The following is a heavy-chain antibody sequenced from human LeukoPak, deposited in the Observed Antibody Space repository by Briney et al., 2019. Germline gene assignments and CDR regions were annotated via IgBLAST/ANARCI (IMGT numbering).Heavy chain of an antibody. CDR2: IYYSGST. CDR3: ARVVAPYYYYGMDV. V-gene: IGHV4-59*01. Sequence: SETLSLTCAVSGGSISSYYWSWIRQPPGKGLEWIGYIYYSGSTNYNPSLKSRVTISVDTSKNQFSLKLSSVTAADTAVYYCARVVAPYYYYGMDVWGQGTTVTVSS. J-gene: IGHJ6*02. CDR1: GGSISSYY. D-gene: IGHD5-12*01.